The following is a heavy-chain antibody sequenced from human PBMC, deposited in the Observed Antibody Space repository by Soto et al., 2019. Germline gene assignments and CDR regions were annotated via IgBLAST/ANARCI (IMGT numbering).Heavy chain of an antibody. CDR3: ARNGEQLVPLWYYYYYMDV. CDR1: GGSISSGSYY. D-gene: IGHD6-6*01. V-gene: IGHV4-39*01. CDR2: IYYSGST. Sequence: SETLSLTCTVSGGSISSGSYYWGWIRQPPGKGLEWIGSIYYSGSTYYNPSLKSRVTISVDTSKNQFSLKVSSVTAADTAVYYCARNGEQLVPLWYYYYYMDVWGKGTTVTVSS. J-gene: IGHJ6*03.